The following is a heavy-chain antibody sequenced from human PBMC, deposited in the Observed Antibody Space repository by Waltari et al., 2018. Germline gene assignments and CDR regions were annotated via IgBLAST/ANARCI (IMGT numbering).Heavy chain of an antibody. Sequence: QLQLQESGPGLVKPSETLSLTCTVSGGSISSSSYYWGWIRQPPGKGLEWIGSIYYSGSTYYTPSLKSRVTISVDTSKNQFSLKLSSVTAADTAVYYCARNDPVDQQLVNWGQGTLVTVSS. J-gene: IGHJ4*02. CDR2: IYYSGST. CDR1: GGSISSSSYY. V-gene: IGHV4-39*07. CDR3: ARNDPVDQQLVN. D-gene: IGHD6-13*01.